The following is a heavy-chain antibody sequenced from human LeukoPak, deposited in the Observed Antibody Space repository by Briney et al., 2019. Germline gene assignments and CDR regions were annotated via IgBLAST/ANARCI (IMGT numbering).Heavy chain of an antibody. CDR2: ISCDGSNK. CDR3: ARDGSGYSYGPNWFDP. V-gene: IGHV3-30-3*01. D-gene: IGHD5-18*01. Sequence: GRSLRLSCAASGFTFSSYAMHWVRQAPGKGLEWVAVISCDGSNKYYADSVKGRFTISRDNSKNTLYLQMNSLRAEDTAVCYCARDGSGYSYGPNWFDPWGQGTLVTVSS. J-gene: IGHJ5*02. CDR1: GFTFSSYA.